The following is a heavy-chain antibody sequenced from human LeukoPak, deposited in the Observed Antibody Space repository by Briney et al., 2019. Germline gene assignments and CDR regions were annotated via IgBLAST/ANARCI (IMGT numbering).Heavy chain of an antibody. CDR1: GFTFSSYE. J-gene: IGHJ4*02. Sequence: GGSLRLSCAASGFTFSSYEMNWVRQAPGKGLEWVSYISSSGSTIYYADSVKGRFTISRDNAKNSLYLQMNSLRAEDTAVYYCARDIPDFWSGETDYWGQGTLVTVSS. CDR2: ISSSGSTI. CDR3: ARDIPDFWSGETDY. V-gene: IGHV3-48*03. D-gene: IGHD3-3*01.